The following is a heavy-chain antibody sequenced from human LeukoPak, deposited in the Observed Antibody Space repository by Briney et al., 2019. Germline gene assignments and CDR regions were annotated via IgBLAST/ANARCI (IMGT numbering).Heavy chain of an antibody. CDR1: GFTFSSYS. Sequence: GGSLRLSCAASGFTFSSYSMNWVRQAPGKGLEWVSSISSSSSYIYYADSVKGRFTISRDNAKNSLYLQMNSLRAEDTAVYYCARRPDLGYCSGGSCHYYMDVWGKGTTVTVSS. J-gene: IGHJ6*03. V-gene: IGHV3-21*01. D-gene: IGHD2-15*01. CDR2: ISSSSSYI. CDR3: ARRPDLGYCSGGSCHYYMDV.